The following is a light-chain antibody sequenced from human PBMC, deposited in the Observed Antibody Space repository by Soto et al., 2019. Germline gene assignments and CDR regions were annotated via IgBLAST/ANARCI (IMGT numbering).Light chain of an antibody. V-gene: IGLV1-51*01. CDR3: GTWDSSSVV. CDR1: SSNIGNNY. CDR2: DNN. J-gene: IGLJ2*01. Sequence: QPALTQPPSVSAAPGQKVTISCSGSSSNIGNNYVSWYQQLPGTAPKLLIYDNNKRPSGIPDRFSGSKSGTSATLGITGLQTGDEADYYCGTWDSSSVVFGGGTKVTVL.